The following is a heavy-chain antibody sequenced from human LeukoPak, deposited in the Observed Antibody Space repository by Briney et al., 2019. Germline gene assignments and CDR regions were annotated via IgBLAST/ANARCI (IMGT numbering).Heavy chain of an antibody. Sequence: PGGSLRLSCAASGFTFSSYEMNWVRQAPEKGLEWVSYISSDGYTMYYADSVKGRFTISRDNAKNSLSLQMNSLRAEDTAVYYCARGRHSSGWGEGTLVTVSS. CDR3: ARGRHSSG. V-gene: IGHV3-48*03. J-gene: IGHJ4*02. D-gene: IGHD6-19*01. CDR1: GFTFSSYE. CDR2: ISSDGYTM.